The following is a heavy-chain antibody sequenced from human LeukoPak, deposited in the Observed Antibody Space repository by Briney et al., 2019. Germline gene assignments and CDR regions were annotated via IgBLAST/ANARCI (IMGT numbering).Heavy chain of an antibody. CDR3: ARDQGPAAIGGY. CDR1: GGSISSSSYY. J-gene: IGHJ4*02. V-gene: IGHV4-31*03. D-gene: IGHD2-2*01. Sequence: PSETLSLTCTVSGGSISSSSYYWSWIRQYPGKGLEWIGYIYYSGSTYYNPSLKSRVTISVDTSKNQFSLKLSSVTAADTAVYYCARDQGPAAIGGYWGQGTLVTVSS. CDR2: IYYSGST.